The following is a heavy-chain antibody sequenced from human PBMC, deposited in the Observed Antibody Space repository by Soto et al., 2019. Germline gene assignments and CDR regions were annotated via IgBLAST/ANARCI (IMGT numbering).Heavy chain of an antibody. V-gene: IGHV6-1*01. CDR1: GESVSSNSAA. Sequence: SQALSLTCAIPGESVSSNSAAWNWIRQSPSRGLEWLGRTYYRSKWYNDYAVSVKSRITINPDTSKNQFSLQLISLSPEDTAVYYCARDQYIGPNYYYYGMDVWGQGTTVTSP. J-gene: IGHJ6*02. CDR3: ARDQYIGPNYYYYGMDV. D-gene: IGHD1-1*01. CDR2: TYYRSKWYN.